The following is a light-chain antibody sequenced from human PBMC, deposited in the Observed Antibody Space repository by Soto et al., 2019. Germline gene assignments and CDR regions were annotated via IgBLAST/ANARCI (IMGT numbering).Light chain of an antibody. V-gene: IGLV2-14*01. CDR2: DVS. Sequence: QSALTQPASVSGSPGQSITISCTGTSSDVGGYNYVSWYQQHPGKAPKIMIYDVSNRPSVVSNRFSGSKSGNTASLTISGLQSEDEADYYCSSYTSSSTLYVFGTGTKVTVL. CDR3: SSYTSSSTLYV. CDR1: SSDVGGYNY. J-gene: IGLJ1*01.